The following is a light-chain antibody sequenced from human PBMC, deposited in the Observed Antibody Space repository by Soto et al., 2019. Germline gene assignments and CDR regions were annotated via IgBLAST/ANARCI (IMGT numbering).Light chain of an antibody. V-gene: IGLV2-14*03. CDR2: DVT. Sequence: QSALTQPASVSGSPGQSIAISCTGTSSDVDGFTKVSWYQHPPDKAPKLMMYDVTNRPSGVSDRFSGSKSGNTAALTISGLQADDEADYYCSLFTSSFTYVFGGGTKLTVL. J-gene: IGLJ1*01. CDR1: SSDVDGFTK. CDR3: SLFTSSFTYV.